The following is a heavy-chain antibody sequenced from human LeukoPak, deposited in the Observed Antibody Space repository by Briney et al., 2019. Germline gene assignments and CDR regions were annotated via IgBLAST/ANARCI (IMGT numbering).Heavy chain of an antibody. V-gene: IGHV4-59*08. CDR3: AGLHFAAAEEFDP. Sequence: PSETPSLTCTVSGGSLSGRWWSWIRQPPGKGLEWIGYIYYSGNTNYNPSLNTRVTISVDTSKNQFSLNLRSVTAADTAVYYCAGLHFAAAEEFDPWGQGTLVTVSS. J-gene: IGHJ5*02. CDR1: GGSLSGRW. D-gene: IGHD6-13*01. CDR2: IYYSGNT.